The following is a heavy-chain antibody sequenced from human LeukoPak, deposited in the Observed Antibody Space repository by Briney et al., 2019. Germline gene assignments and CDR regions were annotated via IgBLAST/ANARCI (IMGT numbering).Heavy chain of an antibody. V-gene: IGHV1-69*06. CDR1: GGTFSSYA. Sequence: GASVKVSCKASGGTFSSYAISWVRQAPGQGLEWMGGIIPIFGTANYAQKFQGRVTITADKSTSTAYMELSSLRSEDTAVYYCASCGIAALTPFDYWGQGTLVTVSS. CDR3: ASCGIAALTPFDY. CDR2: IIPIFGTA. J-gene: IGHJ4*02. D-gene: IGHD6-6*01.